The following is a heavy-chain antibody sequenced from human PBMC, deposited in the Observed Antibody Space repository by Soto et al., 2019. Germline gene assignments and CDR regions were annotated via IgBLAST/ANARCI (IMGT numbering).Heavy chain of an antibody. CDR2: ISGDGSST. CDR3: ARDRRAEIVVVPDASNRFDP. V-gene: IGHV3-74*01. J-gene: IGHJ5*02. CDR1: GFTFSIYW. D-gene: IGHD2-2*01. Sequence: PWGSLRLSCAASGFTFSIYWMHWVRQAPGKGLVRVSRISGDGSSTTYADSVKGRFTISRDNAKNTLYPQMNSLRVEDTAVYYCARDRRAEIVVVPDASNRFDPWGQGTLVTVSS.